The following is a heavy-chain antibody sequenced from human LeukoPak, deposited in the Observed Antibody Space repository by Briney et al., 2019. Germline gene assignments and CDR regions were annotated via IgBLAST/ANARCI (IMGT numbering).Heavy chain of an antibody. Sequence: PGRSLRLSCAASGFTFSSYGMHWVRQAPGKGLEWVAFIRYDGSNKYYADSVKGRFTISRDNSKNTLYLQMNSLRAEDTAVYYCARGREGAFDIWGQGTMVTVSS. V-gene: IGHV3-30*02. CDR2: IRYDGSNK. CDR3: ARGREGAFDI. J-gene: IGHJ3*02. CDR1: GFTFSSYG.